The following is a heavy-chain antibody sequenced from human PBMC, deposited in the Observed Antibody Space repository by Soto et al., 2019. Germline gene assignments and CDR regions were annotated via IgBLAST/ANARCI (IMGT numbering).Heavy chain of an antibody. CDR2: VIPNLGVT. CDR3: AREKGYCSDTSCPDFDS. D-gene: IGHD2-15*01. J-gene: IGHJ4*02. V-gene: IGHV1-69*08. CDR1: GGTLSSYT. Sequence: QVQLVQSGAEVKKPGSSVKVSCKASGGTLSSYTFSWVRQAPGQGLEWMGRVIPNLGVTNYAKKFQGRFTIVVDTSTSTAYMELNSLRYEDTAVYYCAREKGYCSDTSCPDFDSWCQGTLVTVSS.